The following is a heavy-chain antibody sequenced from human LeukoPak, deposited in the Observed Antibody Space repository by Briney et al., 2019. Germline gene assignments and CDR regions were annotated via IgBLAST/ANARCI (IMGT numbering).Heavy chain of an antibody. CDR1: GFTFSSYA. CDR2: ISYDGSNK. Sequence: PGGSLRLSCAAPGFTFSSYAMHWVRQAPGKGLEWVAVISYDGSNKYYADSVKGRFTISRDNSKNTLYLQMNSLRAEDTAVYYCARAYPIVVVISGSDYWGQGTLVTVSS. J-gene: IGHJ4*02. D-gene: IGHD3-22*01. CDR3: ARAYPIVVVISGSDY. V-gene: IGHV3-30-3*01.